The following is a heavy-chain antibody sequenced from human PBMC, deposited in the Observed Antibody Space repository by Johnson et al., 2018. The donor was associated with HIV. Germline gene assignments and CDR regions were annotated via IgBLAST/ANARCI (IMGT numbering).Heavy chain of an antibody. CDR1: GFTVSSNY. Sequence: VQLVESGGGLVQPGGSLRLSCAASGFTVSSNYMSWVRQAPGKGLEWVSVIYSGGSTYYADSVKGRFTISRDNSKNTLYLKMNSLRAEDTAVYYWSRDPARSTMIEDAFDIWGQGTMVTVSS. CDR2: IYSGGST. CDR3: SRDPARSTMIEDAFDI. V-gene: IGHV3-53*01. J-gene: IGHJ3*02. D-gene: IGHD3-22*01.